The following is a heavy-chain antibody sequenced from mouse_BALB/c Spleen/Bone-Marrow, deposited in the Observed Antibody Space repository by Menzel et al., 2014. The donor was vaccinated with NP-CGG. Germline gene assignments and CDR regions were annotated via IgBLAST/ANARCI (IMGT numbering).Heavy chain of an antibody. Sequence: EVKLEESGGGLVQPGGSIKLSCVASGFTFSNYWMNWVRQFPEKGLEWVAEIRLKSNNYATHYAESVKGRFTISRGDSKSSVYLQMNDLRAEDTGIYYCTTGFAYWGQGTLVTVSA. CDR2: IRLKSNNYAT. J-gene: IGHJ3*01. V-gene: IGHV6-6*02. CDR3: TTGFAY. CDR1: GFTFSNYW.